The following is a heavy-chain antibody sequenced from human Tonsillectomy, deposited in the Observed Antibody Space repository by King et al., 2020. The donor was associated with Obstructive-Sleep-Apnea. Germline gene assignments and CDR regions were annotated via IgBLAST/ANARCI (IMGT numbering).Heavy chain of an antibody. D-gene: IGHD5-24*01. V-gene: IGHV1-69*01. J-gene: IGHJ4*02. CDR3: ATAPDGYNRALGY. Sequence: VQLVESGAEVKKPGSSVKVSCKASGGTVSSYAISWVRQAPGQGLEWMGGIIPIFGTANYAQKFQGRVTITADESTSTAYMELSSLRSEDTAVYYCATAPDGYNRALGYWGQGTLVTVSS. CDR2: IIPIFGTA. CDR1: GGTVSSYA.